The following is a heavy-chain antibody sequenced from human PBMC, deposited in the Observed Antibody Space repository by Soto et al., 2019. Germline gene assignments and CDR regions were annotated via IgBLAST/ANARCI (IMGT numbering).Heavy chain of an antibody. V-gene: IGHV4-59*01. CDR1: GGSISSYY. D-gene: IGHD3-10*01. CDR2: IYYSGST. CDR3: ARAKSGVRGVIIYYGMDV. Sequence: PSETLSLTCTVSGGSISSYYWSWIRQPPGKGLEWIGYIYYSGSTNYNPSLKSRVTISVDTSKNQFSLKLSSVTAADTAVYYCARAKSGVRGVIIYYGMDVWGQGTTVT. J-gene: IGHJ6*02.